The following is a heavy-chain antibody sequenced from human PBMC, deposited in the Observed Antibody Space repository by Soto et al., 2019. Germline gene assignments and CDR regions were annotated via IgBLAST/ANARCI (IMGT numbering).Heavy chain of an antibody. J-gene: IGHJ4*02. V-gene: IGHV4-61*01. Sequence: SETLSLTCTVSGGSFSSGSYYWSWIRQPPGKELQYIGYIYYSGSTNYYPSLKSRVTISDDTSTNQFPLTLSSVTAADTAVYYCARRWGPVFDYWGQGTLVTVSS. D-gene: IGHD3-16*01. CDR3: ARRWGPVFDY. CDR1: GGSFSSGSYY. CDR2: IYYSGST.